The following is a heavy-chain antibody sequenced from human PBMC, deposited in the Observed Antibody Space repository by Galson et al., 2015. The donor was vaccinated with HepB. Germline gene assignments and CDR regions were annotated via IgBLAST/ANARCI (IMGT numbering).Heavy chain of an antibody. D-gene: IGHD2-15*01. CDR1: GFSFTRYA. CDR2: ITSSGGNS. V-gene: IGHV3-23*01. Sequence: SLRLSCAASGFSFTRYAMTWVRQAPGKGLEWVSSITSSGGNSYYKDSVKGRFTVSRDNSKNAMLLQLNSLRAEETAMYFCAKDGIMVADNPYHFHYWGQGTLVPVSS. J-gene: IGHJ4*02. CDR3: AKDGIMVADNPYHFHY.